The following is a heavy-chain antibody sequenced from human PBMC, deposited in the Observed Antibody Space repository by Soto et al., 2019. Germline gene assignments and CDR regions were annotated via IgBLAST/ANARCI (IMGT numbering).Heavy chain of an antibody. CDR2: MNPNSGNR. D-gene: IGHD6-19*01. Sequence: ASVKVSCKASGYTFTSYDINWVRQATGQGLEWMGWMNPNSGNRGYAQKFQGRVTMTRNTSISTAYMELSSLRSEDTAVYYCARETRSGWYVDYWGQGTLVTVSS. CDR1: GYTFTSYD. CDR3: ARETRSGWYVDY. V-gene: IGHV1-8*01. J-gene: IGHJ4*02.